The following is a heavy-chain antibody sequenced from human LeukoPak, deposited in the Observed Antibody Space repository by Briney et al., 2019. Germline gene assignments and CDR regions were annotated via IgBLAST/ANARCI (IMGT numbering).Heavy chain of an antibody. D-gene: IGHD6-6*01. CDR2: INPSGGST. CDR1: GYTFTSYY. CDR3: ARDLVYSSSPDPRHYYYYYMDV. V-gene: IGHV1-46*01. J-gene: IGHJ6*03. Sequence: ASVKVSCKASGYTFTSYYMHWVRQAPGQGLEWMGIINPSGGSTSYAQKFQGRVTMTRDTSTCTVYMELSSLRSEDTAVYYCARDLVYSSSPDPRHYYYYYMDVWGKGTTVTVSS.